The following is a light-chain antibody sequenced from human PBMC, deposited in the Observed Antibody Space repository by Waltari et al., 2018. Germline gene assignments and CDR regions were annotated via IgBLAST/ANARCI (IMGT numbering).Light chain of an antibody. CDR1: QSVGRS. J-gene: IGKJ1*01. V-gene: IGKV3-20*01. CDR3: QHYVNLPVT. Sequence: EIVLTQSPGTLSLSPGERATLSCRASQSVGRSLAWYQQKPGQAPRLLIYDTAIRATGTPGRCSGSGSGTDCSLAISSLEPEDFAVYFCQHYVNLPVTFGQGTKVEI. CDR2: DTA.